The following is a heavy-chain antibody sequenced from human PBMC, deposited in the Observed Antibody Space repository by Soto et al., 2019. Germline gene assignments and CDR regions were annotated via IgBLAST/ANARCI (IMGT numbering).Heavy chain of an antibody. Sequence: GGSLRLSCAASGFTFSDYYIHWIRRAPGKGLEWISYISSSSYIYYADSVKGRFTISRDNAKNSLYLQTNSLRAEDTAVYYCARDSYYDTSGMDVWGQGTTVTVSS. D-gene: IGHD3-22*01. CDR2: ISSSSYI. CDR3: ARDSYYDTSGMDV. J-gene: IGHJ6*02. V-gene: IGHV3-11*06. CDR1: GFTFSDYY.